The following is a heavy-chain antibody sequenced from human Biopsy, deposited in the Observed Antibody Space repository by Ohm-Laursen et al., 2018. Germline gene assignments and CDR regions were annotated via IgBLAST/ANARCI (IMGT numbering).Heavy chain of an antibody. CDR3: ARGRRTSGWPYFDN. D-gene: IGHD6-19*01. CDR2: IYSGGNT. CDR1: GDSLTSGPEN. V-gene: IGHV4-61*01. J-gene: IGHJ4*02. Sequence: GTLSLTCTVSGDSLTSGPENWSWIRQSPGQGLEYIGFIYSGGNTNYNPSLKNRVTMSVDTSKNQFYLKLYSVTAAATAVYYCARGRRTSGWPYFDNWGQGALVIVSP.